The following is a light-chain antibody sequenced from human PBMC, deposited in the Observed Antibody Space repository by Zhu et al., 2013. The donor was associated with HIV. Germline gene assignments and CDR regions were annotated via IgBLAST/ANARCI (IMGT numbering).Light chain of an antibody. Sequence: QSALAQPASVSGSPGQSITISCTGTSGDIGAYNYVSWYQQRPGKAPKLIISDVSNRPSGVSSRFSGSKSGNTASLTISGLQADDEGDYYCSSYTTSTTLVFGGGDQGDRP. J-gene: IGLJ2*01. V-gene: IGLV2-14*03. CDR2: DVS. CDR3: SSYTTSTTLV. CDR1: SGDIGAYNY.